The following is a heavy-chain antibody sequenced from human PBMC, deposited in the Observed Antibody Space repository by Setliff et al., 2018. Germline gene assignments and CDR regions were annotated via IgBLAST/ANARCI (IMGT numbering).Heavy chain of an antibody. CDR2: IYYSGST. Sequence: SETLSLTCTVSGGSISSYYWSWIRQPPGKGLEWIGYIYYSGSTNYNPSLKSRVTISVDTSKNQFSLKLSSVTAADTAVYYCARVPRFTDTRNALDIWGQGTMVT. J-gene: IGHJ3*02. V-gene: IGHV4-59*12. CDR3: ARVPRFTDTRNALDI. D-gene: IGHD5-18*01. CDR1: GGSISSYY.